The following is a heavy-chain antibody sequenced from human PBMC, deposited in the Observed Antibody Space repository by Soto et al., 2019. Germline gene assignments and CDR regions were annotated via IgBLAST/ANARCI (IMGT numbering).Heavy chain of an antibody. J-gene: IGHJ4*01. Sequence: EVQLVESGGALVQPGRSLRLSCAASGFTFDDYAMHWVRQAPGKGPEWVSGISWNSASIGYADSVKGRFTISRDNAKKSLHLLMNSLRPEDTAVYFCGKDLTTMVRVSDYWGQGNLVTVS. CDR2: ISWNSASI. CDR3: GKDLTTMVRVSDY. CDR1: GFTFDDYA. V-gene: IGHV3-9*01. D-gene: IGHD3-10*01.